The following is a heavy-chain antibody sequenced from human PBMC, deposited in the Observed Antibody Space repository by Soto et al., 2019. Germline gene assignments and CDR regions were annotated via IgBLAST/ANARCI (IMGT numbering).Heavy chain of an antibody. CDR1: GGSFSGYY. Sequence: SETLSLTCAVYGGSFSGYYWSWIRQPPGKGLEWIGEINHSGSTNYNPSLKSRVTISVDTSKNQFSLKLSSVTAADTAVYYCARGSIAAAGYYFDYWVQGTLVTVSS. CDR2: INHSGST. D-gene: IGHD6-13*01. J-gene: IGHJ4*02. V-gene: IGHV4-34*01. CDR3: ARGSIAAAGYYFDY.